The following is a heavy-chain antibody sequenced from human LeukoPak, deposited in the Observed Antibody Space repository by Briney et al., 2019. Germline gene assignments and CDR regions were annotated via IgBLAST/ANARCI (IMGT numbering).Heavy chain of an antibody. D-gene: IGHD3-3*01. CDR1: GGSISSYY. V-gene: IGHV4-59*01. J-gene: IGHJ6*02. CDR2: IYYSGST. Sequence: PSETLSLICTVSGGSISSYYWSWIRQPPGKGLEWIGYIYYSGSTNYNPSLKSRVTISVDTSKNQFSLKLSSVTAADTAVYYCARGGYDFWSGYYPYYYGMDVWGQGTTVTVSS. CDR3: ARGGYDFWSGYYPYYYGMDV.